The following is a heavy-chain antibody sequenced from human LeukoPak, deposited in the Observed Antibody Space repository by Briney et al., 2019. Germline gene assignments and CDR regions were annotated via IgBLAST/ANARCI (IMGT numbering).Heavy chain of an antibody. CDR1: GGSISSYY. Sequence: PSETLSLTCTVSGGSISSYYWSWIRQPAGKGLEWIGRIYTSGSTNYNPSLKSRVTISVDKSKNQFSLKLSPVTAADTAVYYCAREASTIVVVPAAMTYYYYYMDVWGKGTTVTVSS. V-gene: IGHV4-4*07. CDR3: AREASTIVVVPAAMTYYYYYMDV. J-gene: IGHJ6*03. CDR2: IYTSGST. D-gene: IGHD2-2*01.